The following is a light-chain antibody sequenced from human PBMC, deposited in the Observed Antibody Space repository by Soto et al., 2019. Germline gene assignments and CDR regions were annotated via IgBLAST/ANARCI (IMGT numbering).Light chain of an antibody. Sequence: QSVLTQSSSASASLGSSVKLTCTLSSGHSSYIIAWHQQQPGKAPRYLMKLEGSGSYNKGSGVPDRFSGSSSGADRYLTISNLQFEDEADYYCETWDSNTVVFGGGTKVTFL. CDR2: LEGSGSY. CDR3: ETWDSNTVV. V-gene: IGLV4-60*02. CDR1: SGHSSYI. J-gene: IGLJ2*01.